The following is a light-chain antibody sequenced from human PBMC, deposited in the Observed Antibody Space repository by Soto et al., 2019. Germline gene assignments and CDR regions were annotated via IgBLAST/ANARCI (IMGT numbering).Light chain of an antibody. CDR2: EVT. CDR1: SSDVGAYKY. V-gene: IGLV2-8*01. CDR3: SSYAGNNNFVV. Sequence: QSALTQPPSASGSPGQSVTISCTGTSSDVGAYKYVSWYQQHPGKAPKLMIYEVTKRPSGVPGRFSGSKSGNTASLTVSGLQAEDEADYYCSSYAGNNNFVVFRGGTKLTVL. J-gene: IGLJ2*01.